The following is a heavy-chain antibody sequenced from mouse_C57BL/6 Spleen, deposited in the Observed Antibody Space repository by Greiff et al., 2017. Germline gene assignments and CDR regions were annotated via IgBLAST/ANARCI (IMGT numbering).Heavy chain of an antibody. CDR1: GFSLTSYG. CDR2: IWSGGST. J-gene: IGHJ2*01. Sequence: VQLKESGPGLVQPSQSLSLTCTVSGFSLTSYGVHWVRQSPGKGLEWLGVIWSGGSTDYNAAFISRLSISKDNSKSKVFFKMNSLQADDTAIYYCARNYYGSSYFDYWGQGTTLTVSS. V-gene: IGHV2-2*01. D-gene: IGHD1-1*01. CDR3: ARNYYGSSYFDY.